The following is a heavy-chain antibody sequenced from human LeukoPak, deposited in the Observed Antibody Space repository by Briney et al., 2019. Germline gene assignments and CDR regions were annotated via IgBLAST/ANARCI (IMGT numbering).Heavy chain of an antibody. V-gene: IGHV1-2*02. CDR3: ARVAGGDWYYFDF. CDR2: INLNSGGT. D-gene: IGHD2-21*02. CDR1: GYTFTAYY. J-gene: IGHJ4*02. Sequence: GASVKVSCKASGYTFTAYYMHWVRQAPGQGLEWMGWINLNSGGTNSAQKFQGRVTMTRDTSISAAYMELSRLGSDDTAVYYCARVAGGDWYYFDFWGQGTLFTLSS.